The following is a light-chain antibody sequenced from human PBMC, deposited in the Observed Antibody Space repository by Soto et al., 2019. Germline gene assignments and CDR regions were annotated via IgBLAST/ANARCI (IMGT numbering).Light chain of an antibody. CDR3: QQLNSYPLT. CDR2: AAS. V-gene: IGKV1-9*01. J-gene: IGKJ4*01. Sequence: DIQLTQSPSFLSASVGDRVTITCRASQGIGSYLAWYQQRPGKAPKLLIYAASTLQSGVPSRFSGSGSGTEFTLTISSLQPADFATYYCQQLNSYPLTFGGGTKVEIK. CDR1: QGIGSY.